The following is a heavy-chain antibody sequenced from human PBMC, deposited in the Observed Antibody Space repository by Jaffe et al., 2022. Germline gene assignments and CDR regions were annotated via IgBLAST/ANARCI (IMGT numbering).Heavy chain of an antibody. V-gene: IGHV3-48*03. Sequence: EVQLVESGGGLVQPGGSLRLSCAASGFTFSNYEMNWVRQAPGKGPEWVSYISSSGSTIYYADSVKGRFTVSRDNAKNSLYLQMNSLRAEDTAVYYCASLYSGSYYRYFDYWGQGTLVTVSS. CDR2: ISSSGSTI. J-gene: IGHJ4*02. CDR1: GFTFSNYE. D-gene: IGHD1-26*01. CDR3: ASLYSGSYYRYFDY.